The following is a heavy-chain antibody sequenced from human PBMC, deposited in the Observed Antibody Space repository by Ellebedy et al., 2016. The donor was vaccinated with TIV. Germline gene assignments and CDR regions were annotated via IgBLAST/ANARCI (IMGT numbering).Heavy chain of an antibody. V-gene: IGHV3-21*01. CDR2: IRTSRIFI. J-gene: IGHJ4*02. CDR1: GFTFSNYN. CDR3: ARDPNSPGDTGYGDY. Sequence: PGGSLRLSCAASGFTFSNYNMNWVRQAPGKGLEWVSSIRTSRIFIYYADSVKGRFTISRANANNSLYLQMNSLRAEDTAVYYCARDPNSPGDTGYGDYWGQGVVVTVST. D-gene: IGHD5-12*01.